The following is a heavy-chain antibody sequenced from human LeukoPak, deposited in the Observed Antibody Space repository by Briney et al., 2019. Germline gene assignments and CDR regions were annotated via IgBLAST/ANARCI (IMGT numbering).Heavy chain of an antibody. CDR3: AQDIAWGAFEH. J-gene: IGHJ4*02. V-gene: IGHV3-64*01. CDR2: ISANGRKT. Sequence: HPGGSLRLSCAASGFIVNSYSMHWVRQAPGKGLEFVSAISANGRKTYYANSVKGRFTISRDNSKNTLYLQMNSLKGDDTAVYYCAQDIAWGAFEHWGQGTLVTVSS. CDR1: GFIVNSYS. D-gene: IGHD7-27*01.